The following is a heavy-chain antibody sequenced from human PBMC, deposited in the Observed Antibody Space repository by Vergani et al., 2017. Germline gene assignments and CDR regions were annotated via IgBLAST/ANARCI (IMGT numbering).Heavy chain of an antibody. CDR3: AGIVGATRNYYYNMDV. CDR1: GGSFSGYY. CDR2: INHSGST. J-gene: IGHJ6*03. V-gene: IGHV4-34*01. D-gene: IGHD1-26*01. Sequence: QVQLQQWGAGLLKPSETLSLTCAVYGGSFSGYYWSWIRQPPGKGLEWIGEINHSGSTNYNPSLKSRVTISVDTSKNQLSLKLSSVTAADTAVYYCAGIVGATRNYYYNMDVWGKGTTVTVSS.